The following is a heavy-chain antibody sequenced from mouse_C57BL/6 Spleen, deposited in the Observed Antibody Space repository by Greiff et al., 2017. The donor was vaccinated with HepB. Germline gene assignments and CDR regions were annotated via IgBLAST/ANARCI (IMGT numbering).Heavy chain of an antibody. D-gene: IGHD2-5*01. Sequence: VQLQQSGAELVRPGASVTLSCKASGYTFTDYEMHWVKQTPVHGLEWIGAIDPETGGTAYNQKFKGKAILTADKSSSTAYMELRSLTSEDSAVYYCTREDSNYEFDYWGQGTTLTVSS. CDR1: GYTFTDYE. CDR3: TREDSNYEFDY. CDR2: IDPETGGT. V-gene: IGHV1-15*01. J-gene: IGHJ2*01.